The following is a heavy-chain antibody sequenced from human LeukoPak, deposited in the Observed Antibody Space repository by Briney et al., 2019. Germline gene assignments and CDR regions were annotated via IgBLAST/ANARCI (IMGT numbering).Heavy chain of an antibody. Sequence: PGGSLRLSCAAFGVTFSRYAMSWVRQAPGKGLEWVSAISESGTGTYYADSVKGRFTISRDNSKNTLSLQMNSLRAEDTAVYYCAKDIAQGYTFGSIEQDYWGQGTLVTVSS. J-gene: IGHJ4*02. CDR1: GVTFSRYA. CDR2: ISESGTGT. CDR3: AKDIAQGYTFGSIEQDY. V-gene: IGHV3-23*01. D-gene: IGHD5-18*01.